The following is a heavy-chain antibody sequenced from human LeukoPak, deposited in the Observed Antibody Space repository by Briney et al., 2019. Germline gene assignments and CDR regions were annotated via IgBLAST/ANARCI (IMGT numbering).Heavy chain of an antibody. CDR3: AKEPDGGTYRQNWFDP. Sequence: GGSLRLSCAASGFTFSSYAMSWVRQAPGKGLEWVSAISNSGGNTYYADSVRGRFTITRDNSKNTLYLQMNSLRAEDTAVYYCAKEPDGGTYRQNWFDPWGQGTLVTVSS. CDR1: GFTFSSYA. J-gene: IGHJ5*02. V-gene: IGHV3-23*01. D-gene: IGHD1-26*01. CDR2: ISNSGGNT.